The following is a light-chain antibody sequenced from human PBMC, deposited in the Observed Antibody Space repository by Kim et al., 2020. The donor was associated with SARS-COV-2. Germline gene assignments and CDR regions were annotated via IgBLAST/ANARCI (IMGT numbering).Light chain of an antibody. CDR3: QQLNSYPALT. CDR2: AAS. J-gene: IGKJ4*01. CDR1: QGISSY. Sequence: AVGDRVTITCRASQGISSYLAWYQQKPGKAPKLLIYAASTLQSGVPSRFSGSGSETEFTLTISSLQPEDFATYYCQQLNSYPALTFGGGTKVDIK. V-gene: IGKV1-9*01.